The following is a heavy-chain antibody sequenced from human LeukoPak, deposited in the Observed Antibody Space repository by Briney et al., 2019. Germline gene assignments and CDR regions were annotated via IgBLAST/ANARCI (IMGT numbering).Heavy chain of an antibody. D-gene: IGHD1-7*01. V-gene: IGHV3-21*06. Sequence: GGSLRLSCAASGFTFSSYSMNWVRQAPGKWLEWVSSISSSSSYIYYADSVKGRFTISRDNAKNTLYLQMNSLRAEDTAVYYCARENQGLELSAEDYYFDYWGQGTLVTVSS. CDR1: GFTFSSYS. J-gene: IGHJ4*02. CDR2: ISSSSSYI. CDR3: ARENQGLELSAEDYYFDY.